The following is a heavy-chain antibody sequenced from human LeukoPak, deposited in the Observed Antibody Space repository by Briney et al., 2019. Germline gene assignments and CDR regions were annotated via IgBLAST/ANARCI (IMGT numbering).Heavy chain of an antibody. CDR3: ARARGADY. J-gene: IGHJ4*02. D-gene: IGHD3-10*01. V-gene: IGHV3-7*04. CDR1: GFTFSSYG. CDR2: IEYYGSEK. Sequence: GRSLRLSCAASGFTFSSYGMHWVRQAPGKGLEWVANIEYYGSEKYYVDSVKGRFTISRDNAKNSVYLQMNSLRAEDTAVYYCARARGADYWGQGTLVTVSS.